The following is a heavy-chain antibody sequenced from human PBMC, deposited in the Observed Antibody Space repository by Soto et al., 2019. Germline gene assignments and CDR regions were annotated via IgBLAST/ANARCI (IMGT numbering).Heavy chain of an antibody. V-gene: IGHV3-21*01. CDR2: ISSSSSYI. Sequence: EVQLVESGGGLVKPGGSLRLSCAASGFTFSSYSMNWVRQAPGKGLEWVSSISSSSSYIYYADSVKGRFTISRDNAKNSLYLQMNSLRAEDTAVHYCARAPTTVTTYGVFDIWGQGTMVTVSS. CDR3: ARAPTTVTTYGVFDI. CDR1: GFTFSSYS. J-gene: IGHJ3*02. D-gene: IGHD4-17*01.